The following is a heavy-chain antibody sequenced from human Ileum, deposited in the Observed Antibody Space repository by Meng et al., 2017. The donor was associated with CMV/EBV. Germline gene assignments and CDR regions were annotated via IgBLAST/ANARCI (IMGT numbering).Heavy chain of an antibody. CDR1: GLSRRTTGVR. V-gene: IGHV2-5*02. Sequence: SGLSRRTTGVRVGGSRQPPGKAVEWLALISWDDDKRYSPSLKSRITITKDISKSQVVLTMTNMDPVDTATYYCAHRRGVGTTNWFDPWGQGTLVTVSS. CDR3: AHRRGVGTTNWFDP. D-gene: IGHD1-26*01. J-gene: IGHJ5*02. CDR2: ISWDDDK.